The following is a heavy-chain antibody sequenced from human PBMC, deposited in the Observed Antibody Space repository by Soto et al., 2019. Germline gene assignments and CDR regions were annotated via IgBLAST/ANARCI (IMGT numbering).Heavy chain of an antibody. CDR3: ARGRYYGSGSRTDYYYYNGMDV. D-gene: IGHD3-10*01. CDR1: GGTFSSYA. V-gene: IGHV1-69*12. CDR2: IIPIFGTA. J-gene: IGHJ6*02. Sequence: QVQLVQSGAEVKKPGSSVKVSCKASGGTFSSYAISWVRQAPGQGLEWMGGIIPIFGTANYAQKFQGRVTITADESTSTAYMELSSLRSEDKAVYYCARGRYYGSGSRTDYYYYNGMDVWGQGTTVTVSS.